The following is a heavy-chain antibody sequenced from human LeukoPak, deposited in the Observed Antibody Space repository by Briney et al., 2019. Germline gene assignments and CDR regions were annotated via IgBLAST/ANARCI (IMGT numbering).Heavy chain of an antibody. CDR1: GGTFSSYA. D-gene: IGHD6-19*01. Sequence: SVKVSCKASGGTFSSYAISWVRQAPGQGLEWMGGIIPIFGTANYAQKFQGRVTITADESTSTAYMELSSLRSEDTAVYYRARLLVAVAGTWWFDPWGQGTLVTVSS. V-gene: IGHV1-69*13. CDR2: IIPIFGTA. CDR3: ARLLVAVAGTWWFDP. J-gene: IGHJ5*02.